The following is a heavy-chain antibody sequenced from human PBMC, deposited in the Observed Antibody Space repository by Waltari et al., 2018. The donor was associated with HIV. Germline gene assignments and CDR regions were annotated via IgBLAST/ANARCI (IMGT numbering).Heavy chain of an antibody. CDR2: IYYSGST. CDR3: ARLPFGRTYYYGMDV. D-gene: IGHD3-10*01. V-gene: IGHV4-39*01. CDR1: GGSISSSSYY. J-gene: IGHJ6*02. Sequence: QLQLQESGPGLVKPSETLSLTCTVSGGSISSSSYYWGWIRKPPGKGLEWIGSIYYSGSTYYNPSLKSRVTISVDTSKNQFSLKLSSVTAADTAVYYCARLPFGRTYYYGMDVWGQGTTVTVSS.